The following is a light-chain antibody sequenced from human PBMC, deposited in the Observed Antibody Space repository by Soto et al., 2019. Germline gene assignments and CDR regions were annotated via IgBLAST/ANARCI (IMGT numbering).Light chain of an antibody. CDR2: LGS. CDR1: QSLLFSNGYNY. CDR3: MQSLQTPWT. Sequence: DIAMTQSPLSLPVTPGEPASISCRSSQSLLFSNGYNYLDWYLQKPGQSPQLLIYLGSDRASGVPDRFSGSGSGTDFTLKISRVEAEDVGVYYCMQSLQTPWTFGQGTKVDIK. J-gene: IGKJ1*01. V-gene: IGKV2-28*01.